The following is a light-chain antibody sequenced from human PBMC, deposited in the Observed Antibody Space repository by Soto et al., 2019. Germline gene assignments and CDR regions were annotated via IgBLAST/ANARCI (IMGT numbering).Light chain of an antibody. CDR3: ATWDGSLPAEV. V-gene: IGLV1-51*01. CDR1: SSNIGNNY. Sequence: QPVLTQSPSVSAAPGQKVTISCSGSSSNIGNNYVSWYQQLPGTAPKLLIYDNNKRPSGIPDRFSGSKSGTSGTLDITGLQTGDEADYYCATWDGSLPAEVFGGGTKLTVL. J-gene: IGLJ2*01. CDR2: DNN.